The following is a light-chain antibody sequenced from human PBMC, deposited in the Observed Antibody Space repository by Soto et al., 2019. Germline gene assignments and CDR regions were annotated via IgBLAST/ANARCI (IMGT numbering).Light chain of an antibody. CDR1: QSLLHSNGYNY. V-gene: IGKV2-28*01. J-gene: IGKJ1*01. CDR3: MQPLHTPWT. Sequence: DIVMAQSPLSLPVTPGEPASVSCRSSQSLLHSNGYNYLDWYLQKPGQSPQVLIYLGSNRASGVPDRFSGSGSGTEFTLRISRVEAEDVGVYFCMQPLHTPWTFGQGTKVDIK. CDR2: LGS.